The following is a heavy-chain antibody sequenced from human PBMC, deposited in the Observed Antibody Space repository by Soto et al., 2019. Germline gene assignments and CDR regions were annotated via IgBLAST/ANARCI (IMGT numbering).Heavy chain of an antibody. V-gene: IGHV1-46*03. D-gene: IGHD2-2*01. J-gene: IGHJ4*02. CDR1: GYTFTIYY. Sequence: GASVKVSCKASGYTFTIYYMHWVRQAPGQGLEWMGIINPSGGSTSYAQKFQGRVTMTRDTSTSTVYMELSSLRSEDTAVYYCARSRCSSTSCYYYSDYWGQGTLVTVS. CDR2: INPSGGST. CDR3: ARSRCSSTSCYYYSDY.